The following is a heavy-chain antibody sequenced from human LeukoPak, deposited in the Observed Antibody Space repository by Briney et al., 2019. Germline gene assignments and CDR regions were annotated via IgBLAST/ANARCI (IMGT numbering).Heavy chain of an antibody. D-gene: IGHD1-1*01. CDR1: GYSFTNYG. CDR2: IIPIFGTA. V-gene: IGHV1-69*05. J-gene: IGHJ6*03. Sequence: GASVKVSCKASGYSFTNYGITWVRQAPGQGLEWMGGIIPIFGTANYAQKFQGRVTITTDESTSTAYMELSSLRSEDTAVYYCARGQRRDWNYEYYYMDVWGKGTTVTVSS. CDR3: ARGQRRDWNYEYYYMDV.